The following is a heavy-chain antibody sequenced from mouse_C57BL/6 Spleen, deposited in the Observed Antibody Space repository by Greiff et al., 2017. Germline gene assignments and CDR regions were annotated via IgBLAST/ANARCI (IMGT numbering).Heavy chain of an antibody. V-gene: IGHV5-15*04. CDR1: GFTFSDYG. CDR3: AGHEITTVVANYYAMDY. CDR2: ISNLAYSI. J-gene: IGHJ4*01. Sequence: EVKLVESGGGLVQPGGSLKLSCAASGFTFSDYGMAWVRQAPRKGPEWVAFISNLAYSIYYADTVTGRFTISRENAKNTLYLEMSSLRSEDTAMYYCAGHEITTVVANYYAMDYWGQGTSVTVSS. D-gene: IGHD1-1*01.